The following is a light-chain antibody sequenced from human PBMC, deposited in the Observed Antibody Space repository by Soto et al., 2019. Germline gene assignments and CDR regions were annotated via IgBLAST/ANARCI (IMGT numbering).Light chain of an antibody. CDR1: QSVSSSF. J-gene: IGKJ5*01. V-gene: IGKV3-20*01. CDR3: QQYGSSPRT. CDR2: GAS. Sequence: EIVLTRSPGTLSLSPGERATLSFMASQSVSSSFLAWYQQKVGQAPRLLIYGASSRATGIPDRFSGSGSGTDFTLTISRLEPEDFAVYYCQQYGSSPRTFGQGTRLEIK.